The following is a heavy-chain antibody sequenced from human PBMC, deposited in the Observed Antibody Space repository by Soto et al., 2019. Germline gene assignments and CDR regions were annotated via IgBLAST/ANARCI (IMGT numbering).Heavy chain of an antibody. J-gene: IGHJ4*02. V-gene: IGHV1-46*02. CDR1: GYTFNRHY. CDR3: AKEISGWTFDY. Sequence: QVQLVQSGAEVKKPGASVKVSCKASGYTFNRHYMHWLRQAPGQGLEWMGLINPSGGITSYAQKFQGRVTMTRDTSTSTVYMALSSLSSDDTAVYYCAKEISGWTFDYWGQGTLVTVSS. D-gene: IGHD6-19*01. CDR2: INPSGGIT.